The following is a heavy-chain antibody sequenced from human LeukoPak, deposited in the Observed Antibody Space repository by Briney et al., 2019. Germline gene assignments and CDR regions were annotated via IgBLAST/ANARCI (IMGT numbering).Heavy chain of an antibody. J-gene: IGHJ4*02. D-gene: IGHD6-13*01. Sequence: TLSLTCAVSGGSISSGGYSWSWIRQPPGKGLGWIGYIYRSGSTYYNPSLKSRVTISVDRSKNQFSLKLSSVTAADTAVYYCVRTGYSSSWYVDWGQGTLVTVSS. V-gene: IGHV4-30-2*01. CDR1: GGSISSGGYS. CDR2: IYRSGST. CDR3: VRTGYSSSWYVD.